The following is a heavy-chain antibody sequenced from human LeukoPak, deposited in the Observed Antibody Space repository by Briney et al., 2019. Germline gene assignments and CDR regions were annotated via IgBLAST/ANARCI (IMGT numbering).Heavy chain of an antibody. J-gene: IGHJ4*02. CDR2: ISSSSSYI. D-gene: IGHD3-3*01. CDR3: ARDPRLEISGMVIDMLDY. CDR1: GFTFSTYN. V-gene: IGHV3-21*01. Sequence: GGSLRLSCAASGFTFSTYNMNWVRQAPGKGLEWVSYISSSSSYIYYADSVKGRFAISRDNAKNSLYLQMNSLRAEDSAIYYCARDPRLEISGMVIDMLDYWGRGTLVTVSS.